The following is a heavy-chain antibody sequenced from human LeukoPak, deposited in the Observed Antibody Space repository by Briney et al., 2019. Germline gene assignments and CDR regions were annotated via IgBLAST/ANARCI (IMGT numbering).Heavy chain of an antibody. CDR1: GFTVSSIY. V-gene: IGHV3-53*01. Sequence: PGGSLRLSCAASGFTVSSIYMSWVRQAPGQGLEWVSVIYSDGNTYYADSVKGRFTISRDNSKNTVYLQMNSLRAEDTAVYYCAKNIGGFDYWGQGTLVTVSS. J-gene: IGHJ4*02. D-gene: IGHD2-15*01. CDR3: AKNIGGFDY. CDR2: IYSDGNT.